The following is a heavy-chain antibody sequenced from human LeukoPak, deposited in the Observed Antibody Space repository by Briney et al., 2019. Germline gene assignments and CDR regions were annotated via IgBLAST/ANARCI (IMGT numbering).Heavy chain of an antibody. CDR2: ISGSGGST. V-gene: IGHV3-23*01. J-gene: IGHJ3*01. CDR3: ARRGTDASFSFFDV. D-gene: IGHD1-1*01. Sequence: PGGSLRLSCAASGFTFSNYAVTWVRQAPGKGLEWVSAISGSGGSTYYAESVKGRFTISRDNSKNTLYLQMNSLRAEDTATYFCARRGTDASFSFFDVWGQGTMVTVSS. CDR1: GFTFSNYA.